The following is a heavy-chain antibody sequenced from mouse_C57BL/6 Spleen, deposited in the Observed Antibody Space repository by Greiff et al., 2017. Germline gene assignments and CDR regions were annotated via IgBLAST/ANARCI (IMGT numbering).Heavy chain of an antibody. D-gene: IGHD1-1*01. J-gene: IGHJ2*01. CDR3: ARGGVAHFDY. CDR2: ISYDGSN. V-gene: IGHV3-6*01. Sequence: EVQLQQSGPGLVKPSQSLSLTCSVTGYSITSGYYWNWIRQFPGNKLEWMGYISYDGSNNYNPSLKNRISITRDTSKNQFFLKLNSVTTEDTATYYCARGGVAHFDYWGQGTTLTVSS. CDR1: GYSITSGYY.